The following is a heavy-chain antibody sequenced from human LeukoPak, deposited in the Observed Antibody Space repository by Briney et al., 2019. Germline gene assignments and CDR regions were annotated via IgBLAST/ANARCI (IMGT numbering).Heavy chain of an antibody. CDR3: ARDYAIAAAGKAPWFDP. V-gene: IGHV3-21*01. D-gene: IGHD6-13*01. CDR1: GFTFSSYE. J-gene: IGHJ5*02. Sequence: GGSLRLSCAASGFTFSSYEMNWVRQAPGKGLEWVSSISSSSSYIYYADSVKGRFTISRDNAKNSLYLQMNSLRAEDTAVYYCARDYAIAAAGKAPWFDPWGQGTLVTVSS. CDR2: ISSSSSYI.